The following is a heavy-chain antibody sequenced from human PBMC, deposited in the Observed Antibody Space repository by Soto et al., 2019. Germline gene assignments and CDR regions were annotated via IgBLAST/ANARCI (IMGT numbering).Heavy chain of an antibody. J-gene: IGHJ4*02. V-gene: IGHV4-59*08. CDR2: IYYSGST. Sequence: SETLSLTCTVSGGSISSYYWSWIRQPPGKGLEWIGYIYYSGSTNYNPSLKSRVTISVDTSKDQFSLKLSSVTAADTAVYYCARRYGGSIDYWGQGTLVTVSS. CDR1: GGSISSYY. CDR3: ARRYGGSIDY. D-gene: IGHD2-15*01.